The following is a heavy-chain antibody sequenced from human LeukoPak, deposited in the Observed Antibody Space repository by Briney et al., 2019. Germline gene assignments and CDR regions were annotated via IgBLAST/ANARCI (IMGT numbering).Heavy chain of an antibody. CDR1: GGSVSSGDYY. CDR3: ARDPENIVVVPAAIAADGMDV. D-gene: IGHD2-2*01. V-gene: IGHV4-61*08. CDR2: INHRGSP. Sequence: SETLSLTCSVSGGSVSSGDYYWSWIRQPPGKGLEWIGEINHRGSPNYNPSLKSRVTISVDTSKNQFSLRLSSVTAADTAVYYCARDPENIVVVPAAIAADGMDVWGQGTTVTVSS. J-gene: IGHJ6*02.